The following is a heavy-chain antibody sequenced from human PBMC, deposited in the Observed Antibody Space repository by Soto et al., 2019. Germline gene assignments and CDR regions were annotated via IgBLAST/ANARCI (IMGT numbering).Heavy chain of an antibody. CDR2: IYWDDDK. V-gene: IGHV2-5*02. D-gene: IGHD3-10*01. CDR1: GFSLSTSGVG. Sequence: QITLKESGPTLVKPTQTLTLTCTFSGFSLSTSGVGVGWIRQPPGKALEWLALIYWDDDKRYSPSLKSRLTTTXXTAKNQVVLTMTNMDPVDTATYYCAHRPGSGSYNYWGQGTLVTVSS. J-gene: IGHJ4*02. CDR3: AHRPGSGSYNY.